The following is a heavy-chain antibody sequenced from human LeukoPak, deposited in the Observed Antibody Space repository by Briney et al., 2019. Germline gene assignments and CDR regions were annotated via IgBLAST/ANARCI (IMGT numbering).Heavy chain of an antibody. CDR2: INHSGST. J-gene: IGHJ4*02. CDR3: AIPAGGVVIFDY. Sequence: PSETLSLTCAVYGGSFSGYYWSWIRQPPGKGLEWIGEINHSGSTNYNPSLKSRVTISVDTSKNQFSLKLSSVTAADTAVYYCAIPAGGVVIFDYWGQGTLVTVSS. CDR1: GGSFSGYY. D-gene: IGHD3-3*01. V-gene: IGHV4-34*01.